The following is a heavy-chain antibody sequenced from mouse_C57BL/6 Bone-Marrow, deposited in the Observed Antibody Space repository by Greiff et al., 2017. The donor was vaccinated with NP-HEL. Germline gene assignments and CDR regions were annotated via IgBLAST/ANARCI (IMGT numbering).Heavy chain of an antibody. CDR2: INPSTGGT. CDR3: ARSPITTVRRYFDV. CDR1: GYSFTGYY. Sequence: EVQLQQSGPELVKPGASVKISCKASGYSFTGYYMNWVKQSPEKSLEWIGEINPSTGGTTYNQKFKAKATLTVDKSSSTAYMQLKSLTSEDSAVYYCARSPITTVRRYFDVWGTGTTVTVSS. V-gene: IGHV1-42*01. D-gene: IGHD1-1*01. J-gene: IGHJ1*03.